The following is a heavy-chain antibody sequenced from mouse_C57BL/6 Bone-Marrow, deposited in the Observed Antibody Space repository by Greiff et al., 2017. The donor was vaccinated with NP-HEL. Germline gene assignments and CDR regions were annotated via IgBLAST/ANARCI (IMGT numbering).Heavy chain of an antibody. CDR3: ARAKYLWYFDV. CDR2: ISYDGSN. J-gene: IGHJ1*03. Sequence: EVKLVESGPGLVKPSQSLSLTCSVTSYPITSGYYWNWIRQFPGNKLEWMGYISYDGSNNYNPSLKNRISITRDTSKNQFFLKLNSVTTEDTATYYCARAKYLWYFDVWGTGTTVTVSS. CDR1: SYPITSGYY. V-gene: IGHV3-6*01. D-gene: IGHD5-1*01.